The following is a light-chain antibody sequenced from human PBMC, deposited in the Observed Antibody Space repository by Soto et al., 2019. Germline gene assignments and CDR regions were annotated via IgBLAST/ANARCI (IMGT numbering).Light chain of an antibody. Sequence: EIVLTQSPGTLSLSPGERATLSCRASQTVSSSYLAWYQHKPGQAPRLLIYGASSRATGIPDRFSGSGSGTDFTLTISRLEPEDFVVYYCQQYGSSSITFGQGTRLEIK. CDR1: QTVSSSY. J-gene: IGKJ5*01. V-gene: IGKV3-20*01. CDR2: GAS. CDR3: QQYGSSSIT.